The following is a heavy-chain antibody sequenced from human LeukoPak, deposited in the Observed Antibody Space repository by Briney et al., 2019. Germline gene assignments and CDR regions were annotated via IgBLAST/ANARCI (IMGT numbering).Heavy chain of an antibody. D-gene: IGHD3-9*01. V-gene: IGHV4-59*01. CDR2: IYYTGST. CDR1: GGSISYYY. CDR3: ARGGTYNDILSFDP. Sequence: SETLSLTCTVTGGSISYYYWTWIRQSPGKGLEWIGQIYYTGSTYYNPSLKRRVTISVDTSRNQFSLNLTSVTAADTAVYYCARGGTYNDILSFDPWGQGTLVTVSS. J-gene: IGHJ5*02.